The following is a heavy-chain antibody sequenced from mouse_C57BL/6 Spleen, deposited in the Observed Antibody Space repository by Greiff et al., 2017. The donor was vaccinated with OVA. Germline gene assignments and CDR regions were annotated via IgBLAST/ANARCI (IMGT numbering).Heavy chain of an antibody. J-gene: IGHJ2*01. D-gene: IGHD2-2*01. Sequence: VQLQQPGAELVRPGSSVKLSCKASGYTFTSYWMHWVKQRPIQGLEWIGNIDPSDSETHYNQKFKDKAKLTVDKSSSTAYMQLSSLTSEDSAVYYCAREGGYYGYEGSDYWGQGTTLTVSS. CDR3: AREGGYYGYEGSDY. CDR1: GYTFTSYW. V-gene: IGHV1-52*01. CDR2: IDPSDSET.